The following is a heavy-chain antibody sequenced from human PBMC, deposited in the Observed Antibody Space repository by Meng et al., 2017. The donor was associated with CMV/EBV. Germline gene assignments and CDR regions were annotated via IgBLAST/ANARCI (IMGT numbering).Heavy chain of an antibody. CDR2: INHSGST. V-gene: IGHV4-34*01. CDR1: CGSLSGYY. D-gene: IGHD3-10*01. Sequence: SETLSLTCSVYCGSLSGYYWSWIRQPPGKGLEWIGEINHSGSTNYNPSLKSRITISVDTSKNQFSLKLSSVTAADTAVYYCARARGRLWFGELSRGMDVRGQGTTVTVSS. CDR3: ARARGRLWFGELSRGMDV. J-gene: IGHJ6*02.